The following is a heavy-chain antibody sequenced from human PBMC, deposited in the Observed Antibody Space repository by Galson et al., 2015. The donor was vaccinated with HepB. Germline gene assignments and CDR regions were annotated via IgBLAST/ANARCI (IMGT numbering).Heavy chain of an antibody. Sequence: SLRLSCAASGFTFSNAWMSWVRQAPGKGLEWVGRIKSKTDGGTTDYAAPVKGRFTISRDDSKNTLYLQMNSLKTEDTAVYYCTTATSGLSSSSHYYYYYYYMDVWGKGTTVTVSS. CDR1: GFTFSNAW. CDR3: TTATSGLSSSSHYYYYYYYMDV. D-gene: IGHD6-13*01. CDR2: IKSKTDGGTT. V-gene: IGHV3-15*01. J-gene: IGHJ6*03.